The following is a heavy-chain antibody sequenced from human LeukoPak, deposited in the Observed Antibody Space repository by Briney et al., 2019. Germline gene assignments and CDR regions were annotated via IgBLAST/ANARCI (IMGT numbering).Heavy chain of an antibody. V-gene: IGHV4-31*03. CDR3: ARASGGIGSSWHIDY. CDR2: IYYSGST. J-gene: IGHJ4*02. D-gene: IGHD6-13*01. Sequence: SQTLSLTCTVSGGSISSGGYYWSWIRQHPGKGLEWIGYIYYSGSTYNNPSLKSRVTISVDTSKNQFSLKLSSVTAADTAVYYCARASGGIGSSWHIDYWGQGTLVTVSS. CDR1: GGSISSGGYY.